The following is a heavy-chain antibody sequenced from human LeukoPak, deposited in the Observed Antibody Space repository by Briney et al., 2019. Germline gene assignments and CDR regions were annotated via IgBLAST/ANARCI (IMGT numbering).Heavy chain of an antibody. J-gene: IGHJ3*02. Sequence: PGGSLRLSCAASGFTFSDYGMHWVRQAPGKGLEWVAFIRYDGSNKYYADSVKGRFTISRDNSKNTLYLQMNSLRAEDTAVYYCARDPDYYGSGSYYKGAFDIWGQGTMVTVSS. CDR3: ARDPDYYGSGSYYKGAFDI. V-gene: IGHV3-30*02. CDR1: GFTFSDYG. CDR2: IRYDGSNK. D-gene: IGHD3-10*01.